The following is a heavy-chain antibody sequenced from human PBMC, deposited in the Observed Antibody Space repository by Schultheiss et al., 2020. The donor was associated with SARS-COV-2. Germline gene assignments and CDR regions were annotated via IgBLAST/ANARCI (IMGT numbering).Heavy chain of an antibody. V-gene: IGHV3-73*01. D-gene: IGHD4-17*01. J-gene: IGHJ5*02. CDR3: TTGAGTYGDYVDWFDP. CDR1: GFTFSNAW. CDR2: IRSKANNYAT. Sequence: GGSLRLSCAASGFTFSNAWMSWVRQAPGKGLEWVGRIRSKANNYATEYGASVKGRFTISRDDSKNTAYLQMNSLRTEDTAVYYCTTGAGTYGDYVDWFDPWGQGTLVTVSS.